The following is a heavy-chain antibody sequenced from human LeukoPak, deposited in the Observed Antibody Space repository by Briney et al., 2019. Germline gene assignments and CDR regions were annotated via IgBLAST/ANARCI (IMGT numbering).Heavy chain of an antibody. Sequence: SETLSLTCTVSGGSISTSNYYWGWIRQPPGKGLEWIGNIFYSGSTYYNPSLKSRVTISVDTSKNQFSLKLSSVTAADTAVYYCARALRGVFDYWGQGTLVTVSS. V-gene: IGHV4-39*07. CDR1: GGSISTSNYY. CDR3: ARALRGVFDY. CDR2: IFYSGST. J-gene: IGHJ4*02. D-gene: IGHD5/OR15-5a*01.